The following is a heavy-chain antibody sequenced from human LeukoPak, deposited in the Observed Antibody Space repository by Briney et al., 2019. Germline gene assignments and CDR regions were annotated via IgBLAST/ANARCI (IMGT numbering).Heavy chain of an antibody. J-gene: IGHJ4*02. Sequence: KPSETLSLTCTVSGGSISSYYWSWIRQPAGKGLEWIGRIYTSGSTNYNPSLESRVTMSVDTSKNQFSLKLSSVTAADTAVYYCARDLIFSYYDSSGYYPQTYYFDYWGQGTLVTVSS. CDR1: GGSISSYY. D-gene: IGHD3-22*01. CDR2: IYTSGST. V-gene: IGHV4-4*07. CDR3: ARDLIFSYYDSSGYYPQTYYFDY.